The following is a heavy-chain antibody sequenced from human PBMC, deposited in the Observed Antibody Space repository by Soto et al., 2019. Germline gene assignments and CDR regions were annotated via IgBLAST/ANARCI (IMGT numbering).Heavy chain of an antibody. CDR2: INHSGST. CDR3: AREYYYDRSGYYTNYYYYGMDV. J-gene: IGHJ6*02. CDR1: GGSFSGYY. D-gene: IGHD3-22*01. Sequence: SETLSLTCAVYGGSFSGYYWSWIRQPPGKGLEWIGEINHSGSTNYNPSLKSRVTISVDTSKNQFSLKLSSVTAADTAVYYCAREYYYDRSGYYTNYYYYGMDVWGQGTTVTVSS. V-gene: IGHV4-34*01.